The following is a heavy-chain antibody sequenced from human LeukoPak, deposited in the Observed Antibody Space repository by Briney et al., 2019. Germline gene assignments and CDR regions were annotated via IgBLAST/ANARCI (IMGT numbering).Heavy chain of an antibody. Sequence: PSETLSLTCAVYGGSFSGYYWSRIRQPPGKGLEWIGEINHSGSTNYNPSLKSRVTISVDTSKNQFSLKLSSVTAADTAVYYCARRHYDFWSGRESIHFDYWGQGTLVTVSS. CDR1: GGSFSGYY. CDR3: ARRHYDFWSGRESIHFDY. CDR2: INHSGST. J-gene: IGHJ4*02. D-gene: IGHD3-3*01. V-gene: IGHV4-34*01.